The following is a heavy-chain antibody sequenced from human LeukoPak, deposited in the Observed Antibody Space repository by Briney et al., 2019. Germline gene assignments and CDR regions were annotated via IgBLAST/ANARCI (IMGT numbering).Heavy chain of an antibody. CDR2: ISGGAGST. J-gene: IGHJ4*02. CDR3: AKDLVTGSLDY. CDR1: GFTFSTYA. Sequence: GGSLRLSCTASGFTFSTYAMTWVRQAPGKGLEWVSSISGGAGSTYYADSVKGRFTISRANSENTLYLQMHSLRAEDTAVYYCAKDLVTGSLDYWGLGTLVTVSS. D-gene: IGHD3-10*01. V-gene: IGHV3-23*01.